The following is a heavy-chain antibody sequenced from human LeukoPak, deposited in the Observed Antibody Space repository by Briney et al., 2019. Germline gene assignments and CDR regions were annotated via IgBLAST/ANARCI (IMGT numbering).Heavy chain of an antibody. V-gene: IGHV4-39*01. CDR3: ARHASYSSSWTDFDY. CDR2: IYYSGST. D-gene: IGHD6-13*01. CDR1: GGSISSSTYY. Sequence: SETLSLTCTVPGGSISSSTYYWGWIRQPPGNGLEWIGNIYYSGSTYYNPSLKSRVTISVDTSKNQFSLKLSSLTAADTAIYYCARHASYSSSWTDFDYWGQGALVTVSP. J-gene: IGHJ4*02.